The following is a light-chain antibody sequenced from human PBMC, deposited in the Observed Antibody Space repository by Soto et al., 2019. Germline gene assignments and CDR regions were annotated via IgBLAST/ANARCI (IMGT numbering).Light chain of an antibody. CDR2: TNG. J-gene: IGLJ3*02. V-gene: IGLV1-40*01. CDR1: SSNIGGRYD. Sequence: QLVLSQPPSVSGAPGQRVTISCTGSSSNIGGRYDVHWYKHLPGKAPQLLIYTNGLRPSGVPARISGSKSATSASLVITGLQAEDEADYYCQSYDSSLSGVVFGGGTKLTVL. CDR3: QSYDSSLSGVV.